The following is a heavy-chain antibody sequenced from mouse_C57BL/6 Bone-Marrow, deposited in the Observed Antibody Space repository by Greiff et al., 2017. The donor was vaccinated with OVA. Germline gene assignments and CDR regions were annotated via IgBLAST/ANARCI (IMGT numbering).Heavy chain of an antibody. CDR1: GYSITSGYY. D-gene: IGHD1-1*01. J-gene: IGHJ1*03. CDR2: ISYDGSN. V-gene: IGHV3-6*01. Sequence: EVQLVESGPGLVKPSQSLSLTCSVTGYSITSGYYWNWIRQFPGNKLEWMGYISYDGSNNYNPSLKNRISITRDTSKNQFFLKLNSVTTEDTATYYCATTGSSYGYFDVWGTGTTVTVS. CDR3: ATTGSSYGYFDV.